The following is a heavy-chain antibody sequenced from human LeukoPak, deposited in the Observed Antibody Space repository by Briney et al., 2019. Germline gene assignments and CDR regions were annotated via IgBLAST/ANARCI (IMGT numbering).Heavy chain of an antibody. CDR3: ARGETTLRYFDYFDY. Sequence: GASVKVSCKASAYTFTSYAMHWVRQAPGQRLEWMGWINAGNGNTKYSQKFQGRVTITRDTSASTAYMELSSLRSEDTAVYYCARGETTLRYFDYFDYWGQGTLVTVSS. CDR1: AYTFTSYA. J-gene: IGHJ4*02. D-gene: IGHD3-9*01. CDR2: INAGNGNT. V-gene: IGHV1-3*01.